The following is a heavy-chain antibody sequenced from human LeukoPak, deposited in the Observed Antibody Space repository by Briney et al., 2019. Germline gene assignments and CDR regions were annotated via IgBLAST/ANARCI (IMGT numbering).Heavy chain of an antibody. V-gene: IGHV4-59*01. J-gene: IGHJ4*02. CDR2: IYYSGST. D-gene: IGHD3-16*02. CDR3: ARGVDDYVWGSYRYDY. CDR1: GGSISSYY. Sequence: SETLSLTCTVSGGSISSYYRSWIRQPPGKGLEWIGYIYYSGSTNYNPSLKSRVTISVDTSKNQFSLKLSSVTAADTAVYYCARGVDDYVWGSYRYDYWGQGTLVIVSS.